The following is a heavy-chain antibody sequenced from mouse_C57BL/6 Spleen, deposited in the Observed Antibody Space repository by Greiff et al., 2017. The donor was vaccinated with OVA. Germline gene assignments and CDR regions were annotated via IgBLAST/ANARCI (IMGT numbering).Heavy chain of an antibody. CDR3: ARRYGSPFAY. Sequence: DVKLVESGGDLVKPGGSLKLSCAASGFTFSSYGMSWVRQTPDKRLEWVATISSGGSYTYYPDSVKGRFTISRDNAKNTLYLQMSSLKSEDTAMYYCARRYGSPFAYWGQGTLVTVSA. J-gene: IGHJ3*01. V-gene: IGHV5-6*02. CDR2: ISSGGSYT. CDR1: GFTFSSYG. D-gene: IGHD1-1*01.